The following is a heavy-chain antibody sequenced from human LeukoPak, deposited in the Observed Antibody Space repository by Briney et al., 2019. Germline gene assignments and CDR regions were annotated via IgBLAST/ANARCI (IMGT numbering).Heavy chain of an antibody. CDR1: GFTFSSYG. J-gene: IGHJ6*02. Sequence: PGGSLRLSCAASGFTFSSYGMHWVRQAPGKGLEWVAVISYDGSNKYYADSVKGRFTISRDNSKNTLYLQMNSLRAEDTAVYYCAKPLYSSGWQLGYYYYYYGMDVWGQGTTVTVSS. CDR3: AKPLYSSGWQLGYYYYYYGMDV. V-gene: IGHV3-30*18. CDR2: ISYDGSNK. D-gene: IGHD6-19*01.